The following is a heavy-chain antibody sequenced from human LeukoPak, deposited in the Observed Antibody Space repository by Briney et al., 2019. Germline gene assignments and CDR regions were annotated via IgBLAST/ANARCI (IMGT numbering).Heavy chain of an antibody. CDR1: GDSASSNSAA. CDR2: TYYRSKWYN. J-gene: IGHJ6*03. Sequence: QTLSPTCAISGDSASSNSAAWNWIRHSPSRGLEWLGRTYYRSKWYNDYAVSVKSRITINPDTSKNQFSLHLNSVTPEDTAVYYCARDRVGATGRDYYYYMDVWGKGTTVTVSS. D-gene: IGHD1-26*01. CDR3: ARDRVGATGRDYYYYMDV. V-gene: IGHV6-1*01.